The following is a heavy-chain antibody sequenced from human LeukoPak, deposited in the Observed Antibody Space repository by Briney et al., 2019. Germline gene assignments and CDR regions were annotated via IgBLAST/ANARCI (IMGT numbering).Heavy chain of an antibody. D-gene: IGHD3-10*01. CDR1: GFIFGNYA. CDR2: INANGGRK. Sequence: GGSLRLPCGASGFIFGNYAMSWVRQAPGKGLEWVTGINANGGRKYYADSVKGRFTISRDNSKNTLFVQMDSLRAEDTAVYYCAKDYGSGDSSPYPFDNWGQGTLVTVSS. J-gene: IGHJ4*02. V-gene: IGHV3-23*01. CDR3: AKDYGSGDSSPYPFDN.